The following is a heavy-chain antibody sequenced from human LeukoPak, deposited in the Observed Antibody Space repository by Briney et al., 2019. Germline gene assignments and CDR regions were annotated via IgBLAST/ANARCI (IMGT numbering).Heavy chain of an antibody. CDR2: IYYSGST. CDR3: ATYSSSRPYYYYMDV. CDR1: GGSISSSSYY. Sequence: SSETLSLTCTVSGGSISSSSYYWGWIRQPPGRGLEWIGSIYYSGSTYYNPSLKSRVTISVDTSKNQFSLKLSSVTAADTAVYYCATYSSSRPYYYYMDVWGKGTTVTVSS. J-gene: IGHJ6*03. V-gene: IGHV4-39*07. D-gene: IGHD6-13*01.